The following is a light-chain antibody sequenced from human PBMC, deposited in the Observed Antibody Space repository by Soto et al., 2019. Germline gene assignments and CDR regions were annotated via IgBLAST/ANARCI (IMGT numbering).Light chain of an antibody. Sequence: QSALTQPASVSGSPGQSITISCTGTSSDVGSYNLVSWYQQHPGKAPKLMIFEVSERPSGVSNRFSGSKSGNMASLTISGLQAEDEADYYCCSYAGSSIVVFGGGTKLTVL. CDR3: CSYAGSSIVV. J-gene: IGLJ2*01. CDR1: SSDVGSYNL. V-gene: IGLV2-23*02. CDR2: EVS.